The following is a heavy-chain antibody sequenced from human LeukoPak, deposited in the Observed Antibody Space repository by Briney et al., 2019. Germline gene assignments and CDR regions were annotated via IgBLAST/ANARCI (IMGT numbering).Heavy chain of an antibody. CDR1: EFTFSSYS. D-gene: IGHD4/OR15-4a*01. J-gene: IGHJ4*02. Sequence: GGSLRLSCTAAEFTFSSYSMHWVRQAPGRGLDWVAFLSYDGRYKFYEDSVKGRFTISRGISNNTVFLQMNSLRPADTAVYFCARVYGAEIDYWGQGTLVSVSS. CDR3: ARVYGAEIDY. V-gene: IGHV3-30*04. CDR2: LSYDGRYK.